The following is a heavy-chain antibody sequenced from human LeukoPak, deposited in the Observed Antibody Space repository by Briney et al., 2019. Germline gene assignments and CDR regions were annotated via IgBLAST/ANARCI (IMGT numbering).Heavy chain of an antibody. CDR1: GGSISSSSYY. J-gene: IGHJ6*02. D-gene: IGHD3-3*01. Sequence: SETLSLTCTVSGGSISSSSYYWGWIRQPPGKGLEWIGSIYYSGSTYYNPSLKSRVTISVDTSKNQFSLKLSSVTAADTAVYYCASPGAPDYDFWSGWHYYSMDVWGQGTTVTVSS. CDR3: ASPGAPDYDFWSGWHYYSMDV. V-gene: IGHV4-39*01. CDR2: IYYSGST.